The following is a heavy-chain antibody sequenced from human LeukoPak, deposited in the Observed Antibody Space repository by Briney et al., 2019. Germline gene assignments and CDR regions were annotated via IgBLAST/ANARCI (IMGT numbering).Heavy chain of an antibody. CDR3: AGSTATTSY. CDR1: GFTFSSYE. V-gene: IGHV3-48*03. J-gene: IGHJ4*02. Sequence: GGSLRLSCAASGFTFSSYEMNWVRQAPGKGLEWVSYISSSGSTIYYADSVKGRFTISRDNAKNSLYLQMNSLRAEDTAVYYCAGSTATTSYWGQGTLVTVSS. CDR2: ISSSGSTI. D-gene: IGHD4-17*01.